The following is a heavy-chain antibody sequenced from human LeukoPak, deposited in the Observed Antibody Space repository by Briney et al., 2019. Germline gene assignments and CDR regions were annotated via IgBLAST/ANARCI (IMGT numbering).Heavy chain of an antibody. D-gene: IGHD6-19*01. J-gene: IGHJ4*02. CDR3: AKDTQWLVRGGIFDY. V-gene: IGHV3-30*04. Sequence: GGSLRLSCAASGFTFSSYAMHWVRQAPGKGLEWVAVISYDGSNKYYADSVKGRFTISRDNSKNTLYLQMNSLRAEDTAVYYCAKDTQWLVRGGIFDYWGQGTLVTVSS. CDR2: ISYDGSNK. CDR1: GFTFSSYA.